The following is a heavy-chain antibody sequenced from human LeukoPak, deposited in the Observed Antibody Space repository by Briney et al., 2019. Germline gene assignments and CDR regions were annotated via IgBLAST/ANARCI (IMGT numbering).Heavy chain of an antibody. D-gene: IGHD1-14*01. Sequence: GGSLRLSCAASGFTLSRFEMNRVRPAPRKGLEWVSYIASSGCLIYYPASVKGRFTISRDNAGNSLCLQMNSLGAEDTAVYYCAGGNPIDHWGQGTRVSVSS. CDR1: GFTLSRFE. V-gene: IGHV3-48*03. J-gene: IGHJ4*02. CDR3: AGGNPIDH. CDR2: IASSGCLI.